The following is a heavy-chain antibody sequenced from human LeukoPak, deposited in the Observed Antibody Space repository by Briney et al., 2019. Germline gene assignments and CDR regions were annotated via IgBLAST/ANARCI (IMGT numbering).Heavy chain of an antibody. D-gene: IGHD6-13*01. CDR1: GGSISSSSYY. J-gene: IGHJ4*02. CDR2: IYYSGST. CDR3: ATSSSWYFGY. V-gene: IGHV4-39*07. Sequence: PSETLSLTCTVSGGSISSSSYYWGWIRQPPGKGLEWIGSIYYSGSTYYNPSLKSRVTISVDTSKNQFSLKLNSVTAADTAVYYCATSSSWYFGYWGQGTLVTVSS.